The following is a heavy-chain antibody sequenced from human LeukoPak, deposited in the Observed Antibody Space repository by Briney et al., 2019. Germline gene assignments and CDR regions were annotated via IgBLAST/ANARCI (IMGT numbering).Heavy chain of an antibody. CDR2: MNPNSANT. D-gene: IGHD2-8*02. Sequence: ASVKVSCKASGYTFTTYDINWVRQATGQGLEWMGWMNPNSANTGYAQKFQGRVTITRNTSISTAYMELSSLRSDDTAVYYCARARLVRGPVTPLYYFDYWGQGVLVTVSS. J-gene: IGHJ4*02. CDR3: ARARLVRGPVTPLYYFDY. V-gene: IGHV1-8*01. CDR1: GYTFTTYD.